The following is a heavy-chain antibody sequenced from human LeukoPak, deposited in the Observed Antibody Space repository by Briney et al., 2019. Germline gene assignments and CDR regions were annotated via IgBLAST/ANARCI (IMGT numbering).Heavy chain of an antibody. CDR3: AKVEERGRLYDY. V-gene: IGHV3-20*04. D-gene: IGHD2-2*02. Sequence: GGSLRLSCAASGFTFDDYGMSWVRQAPGKGLQWISGINWNGGSTGYADSVKGRFTISRDNAKNTLYLQMNSLRAEDTAVYYCAKVEERGRLYDYWGRGTLVTVSS. J-gene: IGHJ4*02. CDR2: INWNGGST. CDR1: GFTFDDYG.